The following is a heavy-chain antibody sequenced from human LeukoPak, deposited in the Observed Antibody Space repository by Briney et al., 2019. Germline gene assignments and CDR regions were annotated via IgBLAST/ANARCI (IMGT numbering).Heavy chain of an antibody. CDR1: GFTFSTNY. Sequence: GGSLRLSCAASGFTFSTNYMSWVRQAPGKGLEWVSVIHSGGSPYYADSVKGRFTISRDNSKNTLYLQMNSLRAEDTAVYYCARDLNYYDSSGYGHWGQGTLVTVSS. CDR2: IHSGGSP. D-gene: IGHD3-22*01. V-gene: IGHV3-53*01. J-gene: IGHJ4*02. CDR3: ARDLNYYDSSGYGH.